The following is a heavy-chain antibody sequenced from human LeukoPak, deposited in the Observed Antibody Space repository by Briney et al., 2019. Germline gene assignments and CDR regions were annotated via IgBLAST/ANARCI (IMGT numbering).Heavy chain of an antibody. Sequence: GSLRLSCAASGFTFSSYGMHWVRQAPGKGLEWVAVIWYDGSNKYYADSVKGRFTISRDNSKNTLYLQMNSLRAEDTAVYYCARETGLYGDYGRGLSDYWGQGTLVTVSS. CDR2: IWYDGSNK. D-gene: IGHD4-17*01. CDR1: GFTFSSYG. V-gene: IGHV3-33*01. CDR3: ARETGLYGDYGRGLSDY. J-gene: IGHJ4*02.